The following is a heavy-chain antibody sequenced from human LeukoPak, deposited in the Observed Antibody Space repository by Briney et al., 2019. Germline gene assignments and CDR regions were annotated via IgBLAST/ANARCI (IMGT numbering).Heavy chain of an antibody. CDR2: ISYDGSNK. V-gene: IGHV3-30-3*02. Sequence: GRSLRLSCAASGFTFSSYAMHWVRQAPGKGLEWVAVISYDGSNKYYADSVKGRFTISRGNSKNTLYLQMNSLRAEDTAVYYCAKCSSWYWFDPWGQGTLVTVSS. J-gene: IGHJ5*02. CDR1: GFTFSSYA. CDR3: AKCSSWYWFDP. D-gene: IGHD6-13*01.